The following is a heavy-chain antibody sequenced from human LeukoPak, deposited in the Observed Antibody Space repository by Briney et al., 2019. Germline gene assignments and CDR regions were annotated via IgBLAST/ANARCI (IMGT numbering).Heavy chain of an antibody. Sequence: SGGSLRLSCAASGFTFSNAWMIWVRQAPGRGLEWFGRIKSKTDGGTTDYAAPVKGRFTISRDDSKNTLYLQMNSLKTEDTAVYYCTKGKVDVLRFLEPLNYWGQGTLVTVYS. V-gene: IGHV3-15*01. CDR1: GFTFSNAW. CDR3: TKGKVDVLRFLEPLNY. D-gene: IGHD3-3*01. CDR2: IKSKTDGGTT. J-gene: IGHJ4*02.